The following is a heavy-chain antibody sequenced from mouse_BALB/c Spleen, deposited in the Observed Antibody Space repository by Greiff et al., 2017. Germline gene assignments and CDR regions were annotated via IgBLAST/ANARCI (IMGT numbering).Heavy chain of an antibody. Sequence: VKLVESGAELVKPGASVKLSCKASGYTFTSYDINWVRQRPEQGLEWIGWIFPGDGSTKYNEKFKGMATLTTDKSYSTAYMKLSRLTSEDSAVYCGTRGERDFDYWGQGTTLTVSS. J-gene: IGHJ2*01. CDR2: IFPGDGST. V-gene: IGHV1-85*01. CDR1: GYTFTSYD. CDR3: TRGERDFDY.